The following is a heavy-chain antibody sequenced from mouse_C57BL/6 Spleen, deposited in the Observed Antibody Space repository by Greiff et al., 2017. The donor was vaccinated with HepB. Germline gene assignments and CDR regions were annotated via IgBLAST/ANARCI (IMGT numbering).Heavy chain of an antibody. CDR2: INPSNGGT. CDR3: ARPYGSSCGWFAY. D-gene: IGHD1-1*01. CDR1: GYTFTSYW. J-gene: IGHJ3*01. V-gene: IGHV1-53*01. Sequence: VQLQQPGTELVKPGASVKLSCKASGYTFTSYWMHWVKQRPGQGLEWIGNINPSNGGTNYNEKFKSKATLTVDKSSSTAYMQLSSLTSEDSAFYYCARPYGSSCGWFAYWGQGTLVTVSA.